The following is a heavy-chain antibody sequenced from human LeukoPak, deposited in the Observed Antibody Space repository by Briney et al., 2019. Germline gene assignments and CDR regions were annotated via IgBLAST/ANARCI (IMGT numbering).Heavy chain of an antibody. CDR2: INHSGST. CDR1: GGSFSGYY. J-gene: IGHJ4*02. V-gene: IGHV4-34*01. Sequence: SETLSLTCAVYGGSFSGYYWSWIRQPPGKGLEWIGEINHSGSTNYNPSLKSRVTISVDTSKNQFSLKLSSVTAADTAVYYCARARRTPHSLRITGIIQPFDYWGQGTLVTVSS. CDR3: ARARRTPHSLRITGIIQPFDY. D-gene: IGHD1-20*01.